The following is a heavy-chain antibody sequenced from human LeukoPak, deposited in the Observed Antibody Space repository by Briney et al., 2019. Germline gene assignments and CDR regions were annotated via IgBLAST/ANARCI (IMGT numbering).Heavy chain of an antibody. V-gene: IGHV4-34*01. CDR1: GGSFSGYY. J-gene: IGHJ4*02. D-gene: IGHD2-2*02. Sequence: PSETLSLTCAVYGGSFSGYYWSWIRQPPGKGLEWIGEINHSGSTNYNPSLKSRVTISVDTSKNQFSLKLSSVTAADTAVYYCARRRSISPVRAKYYFDYWGQGTLVTVSS. CDR2: INHSGST. CDR3: ARRRSISPVRAKYYFDY.